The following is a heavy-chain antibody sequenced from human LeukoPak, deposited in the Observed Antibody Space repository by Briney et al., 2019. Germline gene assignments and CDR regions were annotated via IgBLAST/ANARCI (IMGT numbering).Heavy chain of an antibody. CDR3: ARVSITLIVVVPDDAFDI. D-gene: IGHD3-22*01. V-gene: IGHV1-18*01. J-gene: IGHJ3*02. CDR1: GYTFTSYG. CDR2: ISAYNGNT. Sequence: ASVKVSCKASGYTFTSYGISWVRQAPGQGLEWMGWISAYNGNTNYAQKLQGRVTMTTDTSTSTAYMELRSLRSDDTAVYYCARVSITLIVVVPDDAFDIWGQGTMVTVSS.